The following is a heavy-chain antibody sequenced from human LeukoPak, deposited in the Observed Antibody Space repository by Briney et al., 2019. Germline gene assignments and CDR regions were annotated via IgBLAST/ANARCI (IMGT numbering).Heavy chain of an antibody. V-gene: IGHV1-18*01. Sequence: ASVKVSCKASGYTFTSYGISWVRQAPGQGLEWVGLISAYNGNTNYAQKLQGRVTMTTDTSTSTAYMELRSLRSDDTAVYYCAREGVITGAWGLNANAFDIWGQGTMVTVSS. J-gene: IGHJ3*02. CDR1: GYTFTSYG. CDR2: ISAYNGNT. D-gene: IGHD1-20*01. CDR3: AREGVITGAWGLNANAFDI.